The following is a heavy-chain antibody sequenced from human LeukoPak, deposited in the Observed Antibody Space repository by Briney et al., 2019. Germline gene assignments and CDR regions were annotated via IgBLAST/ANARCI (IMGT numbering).Heavy chain of an antibody. D-gene: IGHD3-10*01. J-gene: IGHJ4*02. CDR3: ARGLLPYGSGSYVDY. CDR1: GYTFTSYY. Sequence: ASVKVSCKASGYTFTSYYMHWVRQAPGQGLEWMGIINPSGGSTSYAQKFQGRVTMTRDTSTSTVYIELSSLRSEDTAVYYCARGLLPYGSGSYVDYWGQGTLVTVSS. CDR2: INPSGGST. V-gene: IGHV1-46*01.